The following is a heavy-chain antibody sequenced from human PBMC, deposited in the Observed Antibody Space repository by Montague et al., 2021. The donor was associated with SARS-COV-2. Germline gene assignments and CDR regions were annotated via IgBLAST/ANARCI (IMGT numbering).Heavy chain of an antibody. CDR3: ATDRTVAPGYGFDP. Sequence: SLRLSCAASGFTFGDYAMHWVRQAPGKGLEWVSGISWNSGSIGYADSVKGRFTISRDNTKNSMYLQMNSLRVEDTAVYYCATDRTVAPGYGFDPWGQGTLVTVSS. D-gene: IGHD3-9*01. J-gene: IGHJ5*02. V-gene: IGHV3-9*01. CDR2: ISWNSGSI. CDR1: GFTFGDYA.